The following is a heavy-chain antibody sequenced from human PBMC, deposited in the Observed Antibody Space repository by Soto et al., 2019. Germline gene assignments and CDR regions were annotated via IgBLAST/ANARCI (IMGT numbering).Heavy chain of an antibody. Sequence: QVQLVQSGAEVKKPGSSVKVSCKASGGTFSSYAISWVRQAPGQGLEWMGGIIPIFGTANYAQKFQGRVTITADESTSTAYMERSSLRSEDTAVYYCARDGIAVAGPWSDPWGQGTLVTVSS. J-gene: IGHJ5*02. CDR3: ARDGIAVAGPWSDP. CDR2: IIPIFGTA. D-gene: IGHD6-19*01. V-gene: IGHV1-69*12. CDR1: GGTFSSYA.